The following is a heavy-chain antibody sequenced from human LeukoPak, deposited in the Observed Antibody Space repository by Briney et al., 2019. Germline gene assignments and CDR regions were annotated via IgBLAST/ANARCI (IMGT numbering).Heavy chain of an antibody. D-gene: IGHD3-9*01. J-gene: IGHJ4*02. CDR3: AKRGVVIRVILIGFHKEAYYFDS. Sequence: GGSLRLSCAVSGITLSNYGMSWVRQAPGKGLEWVAGISGSGGGTNYADSVKGRFTISRDNSKNTLYLQMNSLRADDTAVYFCAKRGVVIRVILIGFHKEAYYFDSWGQGALVTVSS. V-gene: IGHV3-23*01. CDR1: GITLSNYG. CDR2: ISGSGGGT.